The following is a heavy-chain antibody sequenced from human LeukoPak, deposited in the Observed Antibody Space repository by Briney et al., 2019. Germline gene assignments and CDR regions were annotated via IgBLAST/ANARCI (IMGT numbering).Heavy chain of an antibody. J-gene: IGHJ4*02. CDR3: AKGKWELLIDY. CDR1: GFTFSSYG. Sequence: GGSLRLSCAASGFTFSSYGMHWVRRAPGKGLEWVAVISYDGSNKYYADSVKGRFTISRDNSKNTLYLQMNSLRAEDTAVYYCAKGKWELLIDYWGQGTLVTVSS. V-gene: IGHV3-30*18. CDR2: ISYDGSNK. D-gene: IGHD1-26*01.